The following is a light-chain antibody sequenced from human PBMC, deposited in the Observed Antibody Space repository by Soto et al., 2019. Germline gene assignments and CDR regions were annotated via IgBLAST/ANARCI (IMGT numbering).Light chain of an antibody. J-gene: IGKJ5*01. CDR1: QSLLHSNGYNY. Sequence: DIVVTQSPLTLPVTPGETASISCRSSQSLLHSNGYNYLDWYLQKPGQSPQLLIYLGSNRASGVPDRFSGSGSGTDFALKISRVEAEDLGVYYCMQGTHWPITLGQGTRLEIK. V-gene: IGKV2-28*01. CDR2: LGS. CDR3: MQGTHWPIT.